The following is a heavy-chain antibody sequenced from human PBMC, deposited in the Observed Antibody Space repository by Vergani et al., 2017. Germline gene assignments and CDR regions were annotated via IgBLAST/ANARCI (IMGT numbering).Heavy chain of an antibody. Sequence: QVQLVESGGGVVQPGRSLRLSCAASGFTFSSYGMHWVRQAPGTGLEWVAVISYDGSNKYYADSVKGRFTISRDNSKNTLYLQMNSLRAEDTAVYYCAKVGIAAAVDYWGQGTLVTVSS. CDR2: ISYDGSNK. CDR3: AKVGIAAAVDY. J-gene: IGHJ4*02. CDR1: GFTFSSYG. V-gene: IGHV3-30*18. D-gene: IGHD6-13*01.